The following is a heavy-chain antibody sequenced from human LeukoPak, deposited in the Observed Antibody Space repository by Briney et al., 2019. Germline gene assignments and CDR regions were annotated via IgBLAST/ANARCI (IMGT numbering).Heavy chain of an antibody. J-gene: IGHJ5*02. CDR1: GGSFSGYY. Sequence: PSETLSLTCAVYGGSFSGYYWSWIRQPPGKGLEWIGEINHSGSTNYNPSLKSRVTISVDTSKNQFSLKLSSVTAADTAVYYCARGQYYGSGSYFDPWGQGTLVTVSS. CDR3: ARGQYYGSGSYFDP. CDR2: INHSGST. V-gene: IGHV4-34*01. D-gene: IGHD3-10*01.